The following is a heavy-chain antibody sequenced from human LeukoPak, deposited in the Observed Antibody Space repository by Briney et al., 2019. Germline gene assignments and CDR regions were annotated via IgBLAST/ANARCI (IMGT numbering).Heavy chain of an antibody. CDR3: ASSGYYYYSYMDV. CDR1: GGSFSTHY. V-gene: IGHV4-59*11. Sequence: SETPSLTCTVSGGSFSTHYWSWIRQPPGKGLEWVGYIYYIGSTNYNPSLKSRVTMSVDMSNNQFSLKLSSVTAADTAIYYCASSGYYYYSYMDVWGKGTTVTVSS. CDR2: IYYIGST. J-gene: IGHJ6*03. D-gene: IGHD3-10*01.